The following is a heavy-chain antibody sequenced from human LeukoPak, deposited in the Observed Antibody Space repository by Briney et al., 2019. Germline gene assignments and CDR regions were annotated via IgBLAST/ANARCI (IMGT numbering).Heavy chain of an antibody. CDR2: INDSGGT. J-gene: IGHJ6*03. Sequence: SETLSLTCAVFYGSFSGYYWTWIRQFPGRGLEWIGEINDSGGTNYSPSLKSRVTISVDPSKNQFSMKLRSVTAADTAVYYCARRVTIIYYMDLWGKGTTVTVSS. CDR3: ARRVTIIYYMDL. D-gene: IGHD5-24*01. V-gene: IGHV4-34*01. CDR1: YGSFSGYY.